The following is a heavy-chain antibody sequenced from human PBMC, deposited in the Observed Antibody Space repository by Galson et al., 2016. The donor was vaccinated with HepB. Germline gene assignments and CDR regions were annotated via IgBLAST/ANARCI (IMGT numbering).Heavy chain of an antibody. J-gene: IGHJ4*02. CDR1: GGTFSNYA. Sequence: SVKVSCKASGGTFSNYAFSWVRQAPGQGLEWMGGIIPIFGATNYAQKFQGRVTITADKSTSTAYMELRSLKSEDTAVYYCANSGQNSGEPYYFDYWGQGTLVTVSS. V-gene: IGHV1-69*06. D-gene: IGHD2-15*01. CDR3: ANSGQNSGEPYYFDY. CDR2: IIPIFGAT.